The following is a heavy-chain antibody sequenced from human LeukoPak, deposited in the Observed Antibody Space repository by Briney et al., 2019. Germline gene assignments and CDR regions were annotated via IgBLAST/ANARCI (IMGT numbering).Heavy chain of an antibody. V-gene: IGHV4-59*01. J-gene: IGHJ4*02. CDR3: AGMRITTPTVRTLDY. CDR1: GGSMSTYY. D-gene: IGHD3-10*02. Sequence: SETLSLTCTVSGGSMSTYYWTWIRQPPGKGLEWIGFIYYTESTNYNPSLKSRVTISVDTSKNQFSLKLSSVTAADTAVYYCAGMRITTPTVRTLDYWGQGTLVTVSS. CDR2: IYYTEST.